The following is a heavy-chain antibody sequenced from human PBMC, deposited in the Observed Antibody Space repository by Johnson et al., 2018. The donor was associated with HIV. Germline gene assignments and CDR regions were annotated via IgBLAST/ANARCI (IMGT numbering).Heavy chain of an antibody. V-gene: IGHV3-30*03. D-gene: IGHD6-13*01. J-gene: IGHJ3*02. Sequence: QVQLVESGGGVVQPGRSLRLSCAASGFTFSSYGMHWVRQAPGKGLEWVAVISYDGSNKYYADSVKGRFTISRDNSKNTLYLQMNSLRAEDTAVYYCARGLGAAAGAFDIWGQGTMVTVSS. CDR1: GFTFSSYG. CDR2: ISYDGSNK. CDR3: ARGLGAAAGAFDI.